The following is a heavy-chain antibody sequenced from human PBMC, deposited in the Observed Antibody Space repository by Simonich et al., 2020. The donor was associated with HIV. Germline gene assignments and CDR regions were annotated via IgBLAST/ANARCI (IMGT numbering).Heavy chain of an antibody. D-gene: IGHD6-19*01. CDR2: INHSGRT. J-gene: IGHJ4*02. CDR3: ATSIAVTGTGGFDY. Sequence: QVQLQQWGAGLVKPSETLSLTCAVYGGSFSGYYWTWIRQPPGKGLEWIGAINHSGRTNYNPSLKSRAIISVEASKNPFSLKLRSVTAADTAVYYCATSIAVTGTGGFDYWGQGTLVTVSS. CDR1: GGSFSGYY. V-gene: IGHV4-34*02.